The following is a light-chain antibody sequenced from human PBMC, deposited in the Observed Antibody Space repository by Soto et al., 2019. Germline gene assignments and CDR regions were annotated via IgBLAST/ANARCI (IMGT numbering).Light chain of an antibody. J-gene: IGLJ1*01. CDR3: VSFTSSTTYV. CDR1: SSDVGGYNY. V-gene: IGLV2-14*01. Sequence: QSVLTQPASVSGSPGQSITISCTGTSSDVGGYNYVSWYQLHPGKAPKLIIYDVATRPSGVSNRFSGSKSGSTASLIISRLQTEDEADYYCVSFTSSTTYVLGSGTQVTVL. CDR2: DVA.